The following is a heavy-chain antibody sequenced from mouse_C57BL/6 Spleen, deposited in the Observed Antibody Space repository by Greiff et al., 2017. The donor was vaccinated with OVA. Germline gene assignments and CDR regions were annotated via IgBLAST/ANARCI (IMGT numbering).Heavy chain of an antibody. D-gene: IGHD1-1*01. CDR3: AKNHLDYYVHYYAMDY. Sequence: QVQLQQSGPGLVQPSQSLSITCTVSGFSLTSYGVHWVSQSPGKGLEWMGVIWRGGSTDNNADFMSRMSITKDNSKSQVFFKMNSLQADYTAIYYCAKNHLDYYVHYYAMDYWGQGTSVTVSS. CDR1: GFSLTSYG. J-gene: IGHJ4*01. CDR2: IWRGGST. V-gene: IGHV2-5*01.